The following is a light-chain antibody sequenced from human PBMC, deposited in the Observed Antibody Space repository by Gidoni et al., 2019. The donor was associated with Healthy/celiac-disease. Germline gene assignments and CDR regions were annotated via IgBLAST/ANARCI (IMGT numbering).Light chain of an antibody. Sequence: DIQMTQSPSSVSASVGDRVTITCRASKGISSWLAWYQQKPGKAPKLLIYAASSLQSGVPSRFSRSGSGTDFTLTIISLQPEDFATYYCQQANSFPPTFGGGTQVEIK. CDR1: KGISSW. J-gene: IGKJ4*01. CDR3: QQANSFPPT. V-gene: IGKV1-12*01. CDR2: AAS.